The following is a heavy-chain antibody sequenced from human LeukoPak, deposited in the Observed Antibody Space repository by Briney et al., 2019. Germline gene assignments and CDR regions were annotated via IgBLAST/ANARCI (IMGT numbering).Heavy chain of an antibody. CDR3: ARDKASGSYYYLSS. CDR2: IIPIFGTA. J-gene: IGHJ5*02. Sequence: SVKVSCKASGGTFSSYAISWVRQAPGQGLEWMGGIIPIFGTASYAQKFQGRVTITTDESTSTAYMELSSLRSEDTAVYYCARDKASGSYYYLSSWGQGTLVTVSS. CDR1: GGTFSSYA. D-gene: IGHD1-26*01. V-gene: IGHV1-69*05.